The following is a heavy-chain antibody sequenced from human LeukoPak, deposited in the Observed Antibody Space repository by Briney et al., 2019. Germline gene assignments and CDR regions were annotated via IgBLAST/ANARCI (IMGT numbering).Heavy chain of an antibody. V-gene: IGHV4-59*01. D-gene: IGHD3-10*01. Sequence: SETLSLTCTVSGGSISSYYWSWIRQPPGKRLEWIGYIYYSGSTNYNPSLKSRVTISIDTSKNQFSLKLSSVTAADTAVYYCARVGGSGSYLHWFDPWGQGTLVTVSS. J-gene: IGHJ5*02. CDR1: GGSISSYY. CDR2: IYYSGST. CDR3: ARVGGSGSYLHWFDP.